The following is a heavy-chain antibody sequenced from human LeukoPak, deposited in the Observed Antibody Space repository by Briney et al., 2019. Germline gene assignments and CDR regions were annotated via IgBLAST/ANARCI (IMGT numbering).Heavy chain of an antibody. J-gene: IGHJ4*02. V-gene: IGHV3-7*01. Sequence: PGGSLRLSCVGSGLIFRTYWMNWVRQVPGKGLEWVANINEDGSVQDYVDSVRGRFSISRDNARNSFYLQINNLRVEDTAVYYCATRESSMARSHWGQGTLVTVSS. D-gene: IGHD3-10*01. CDR2: INEDGSVQ. CDR3: ATRESSMARSH. CDR1: GLIFRTYW.